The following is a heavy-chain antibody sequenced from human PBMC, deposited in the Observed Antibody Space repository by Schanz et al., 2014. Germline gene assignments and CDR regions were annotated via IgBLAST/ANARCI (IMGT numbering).Heavy chain of an antibody. J-gene: IGHJ3*02. CDR3: ARGGGTEDVFDI. CDR1: GGTFSTSP. Sequence: QVQLVQSGAEVKKPGSSMKVSCKASGGTFSTSPINWLRQAPGQGLEWMGRIIPIHGIVNYAQRFQDRVRITADKSTSTAYMELSSLRSDDTAVYYCARGGGTEDVFDIWGQGTVLTVSS. D-gene: IGHD1-1*01. V-gene: IGHV1-69*02. CDR2: IIPIHGIV.